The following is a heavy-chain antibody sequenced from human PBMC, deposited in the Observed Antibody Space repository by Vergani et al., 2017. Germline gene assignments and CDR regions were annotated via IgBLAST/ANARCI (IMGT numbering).Heavy chain of an antibody. CDR1: GFTFSSHA. CDR3: AKVTTMIVSWFDP. CDR2: ISGSGGST. Sequence: EVQLLESGGGLVQPGGSLRLSCAASGFTFSSHAMSWVRQAPGKGLEWVSAISGSGGSTYYADSVKGRFTISRDNSKNTLYLQMNSLRAEDTAVDYCAKVTTMIVSWFDPWGQGTLVTVSS. V-gene: IGHV3-23*01. J-gene: IGHJ5*02. D-gene: IGHD3-22*01.